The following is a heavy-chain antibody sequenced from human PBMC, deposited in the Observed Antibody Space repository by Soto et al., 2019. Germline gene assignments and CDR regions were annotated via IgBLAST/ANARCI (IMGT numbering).Heavy chain of an antibody. CDR3: ARVNSYYDILTGPHYFDY. CDR1: GFTFSSYG. V-gene: IGHV3-33*01. D-gene: IGHD3-9*01. Sequence: PGGSLRLSCAASGFTFSSYGMHWVRQAPGKGVEWVAVIWYDGSNKYYADSVKGRFTISRDNSKNTLYLQMNSLRAEDTAVYYCARVNSYYDILTGPHYFDYWGQGTLVTVSS. CDR2: IWYDGSNK. J-gene: IGHJ4*02.